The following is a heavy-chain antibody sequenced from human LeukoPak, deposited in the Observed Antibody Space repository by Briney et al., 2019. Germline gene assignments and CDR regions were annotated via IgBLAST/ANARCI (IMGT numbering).Heavy chain of an antibody. V-gene: IGHV3-23*01. CDR2: ISGSGGST. CDR3: ALRQGANGAFDI. D-gene: IGHD2-8*01. J-gene: IGHJ3*02. CDR1: RFSIRRYS. Sequence: GGSLTLSRAASRFSIRRYSIRCVRQAPRTGLERVSAISGSGGSTYYADSVKRRFTISRDNSKNTLHLQMNSLRADDTAVYYCALRQGANGAFDIWGQGTMVTVSS.